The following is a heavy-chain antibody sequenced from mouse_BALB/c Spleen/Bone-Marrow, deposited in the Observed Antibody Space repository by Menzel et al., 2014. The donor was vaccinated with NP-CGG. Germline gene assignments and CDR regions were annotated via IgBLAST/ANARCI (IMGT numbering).Heavy chain of an antibody. CDR3: ARWGYLDY. J-gene: IGHJ2*01. D-gene: IGHD3-1*01. V-gene: IGHV1-69*02. Sequence: QVQLQQSGAEFAKPGASVRLSCKASSYTFTRFYIHWVKQRPGQDLEWIGEIDPSDSYIIYNQKFKGKATLTVDKSSSTAYMQLSSLTSEDSALYYCARWGYLDYWGQGTTLTVSS. CDR2: IDPSDSYI. CDR1: SYTFTRFY.